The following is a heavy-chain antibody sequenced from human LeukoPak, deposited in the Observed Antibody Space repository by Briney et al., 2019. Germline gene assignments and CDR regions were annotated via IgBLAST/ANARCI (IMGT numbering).Heavy chain of an antibody. J-gene: IGHJ4*02. CDR1: GFTFDDYA. CDR2: ISWNSGSI. Sequence: GGSLRLSCAASGFTFDDYAMHWVRQAPGKGLEWVSGISWNSGSIGYADSVKGRFTISRDNAKNSLYLQMNSLRAEDTALYYCAKALYGSGSYYNFIDYWGQGTLVTVSS. CDR3: AKALYGSGSYYNFIDY. V-gene: IGHV3-9*01. D-gene: IGHD3-10*01.